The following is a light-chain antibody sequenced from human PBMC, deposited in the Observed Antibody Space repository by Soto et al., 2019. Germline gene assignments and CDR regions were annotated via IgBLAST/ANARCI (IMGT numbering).Light chain of an antibody. CDR1: QGIRNF. J-gene: IGKJ1*01. V-gene: IGKV3-15*01. CDR2: GAS. CDR3: QQSASWPWT. Sequence: EIVMTQSPATLSVSPGERATLSCRASQGIRNFLAWYQQKPGQAPRLLISGASTRATGIPAGFSGSGSGTDFTLTISSLQSEDFAVYYCQQSASWPWTFGQGTKVEIK.